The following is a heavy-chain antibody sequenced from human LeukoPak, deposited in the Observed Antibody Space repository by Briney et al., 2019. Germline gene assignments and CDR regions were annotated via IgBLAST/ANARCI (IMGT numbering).Heavy chain of an antibody. Sequence: PGGSPRLSCRASGSTFSRENMNWVRQAPGKGLEWVSSFVSGGSDTYYADSVKGRFTMSRDNAENSLYLQINNLRGEDTAVYYCARTMVRGVRDAFDVWGQGTLVAVS. D-gene: IGHD3-10*01. CDR2: FVSGGSDT. CDR1: GSTFSREN. CDR3: ARTMVRGVRDAFDV. J-gene: IGHJ3*01. V-gene: IGHV3-21*01.